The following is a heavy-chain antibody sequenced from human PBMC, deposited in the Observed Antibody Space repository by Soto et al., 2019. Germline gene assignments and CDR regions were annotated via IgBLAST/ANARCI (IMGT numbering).Heavy chain of an antibody. Sequence: ASVKASCKASGYTFTTYAIRWVRQAPGQGLEWMGCISTYNGNTDYAQNFQGRVTMTTDISTNTAYMELRSLRSDDTAVYYCARDRLHTSSSITFDYWGQRALVTVSS. CDR3: ARDRLHTSSSITFDY. D-gene: IGHD6-6*01. CDR2: ISTYNGNT. CDR1: GYTFTTYA. J-gene: IGHJ4*02. V-gene: IGHV1-18*01.